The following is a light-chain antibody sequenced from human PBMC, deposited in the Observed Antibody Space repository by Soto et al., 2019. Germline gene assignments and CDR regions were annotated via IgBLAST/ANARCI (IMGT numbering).Light chain of an antibody. CDR3: AAWDDSLNGYV. Sequence: QSALTQPPSASGTPGQRVTISCSGSSSNIGSNAVNWFQQLPGTAPQLLIYSNNQRPSGVPDRFSGSKSGTSASLAFSALQSEDEADYYCAAWDDSLNGYVFGTGTKVTVL. CDR1: SSNIGSNA. CDR2: SNN. J-gene: IGLJ1*01. V-gene: IGLV1-44*01.